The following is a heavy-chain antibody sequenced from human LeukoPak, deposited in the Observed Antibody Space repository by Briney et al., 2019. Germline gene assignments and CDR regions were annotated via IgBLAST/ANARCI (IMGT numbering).Heavy chain of an antibody. CDR3: ARGPMNLRKRGLLDY. CDR2: INHSGST. CDR1: GGFFSGYY. J-gene: IGHJ4*02. V-gene: IGHV4-34*01. D-gene: IGHD3-22*01. Sequence: SETLSLTCAVYGGFFSGYYWSWIRQPPGKGLEWIGEINHSGSTNYNPSLKSRVTISVDTSKNQFSLKLSSVTAADTAVYYCARGPMNLRKRGLLDYWGQGTLVTVSS.